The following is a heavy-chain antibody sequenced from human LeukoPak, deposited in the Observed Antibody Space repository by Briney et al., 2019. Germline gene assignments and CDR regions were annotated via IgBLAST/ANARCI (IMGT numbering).Heavy chain of an antibody. CDR2: IDHRGIS. CDR1: AESFSAYF. CDR3: ASRSLTLAAARCFDD. Sequence: SETLSLTCSVHAESFSAYFWSWIRQVPGRGLEWIGGIDHRGISNYNPSLKSRATILVDTSNNRFSLSLASVTAADTATYYCASRSLTLAAARCFDDWGQGTVVTVSS. V-gene: IGHV4-34*01. D-gene: IGHD2-15*01. J-gene: IGHJ4*03.